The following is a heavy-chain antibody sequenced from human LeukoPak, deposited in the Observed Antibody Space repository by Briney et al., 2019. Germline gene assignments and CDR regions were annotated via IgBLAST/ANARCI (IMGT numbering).Heavy chain of an antibody. J-gene: IGHJ4*02. V-gene: IGHV3-21*01. CDR1: GFTFSSYS. Sequence: GGSLRLSCATSGFTFSSYSMNWVRQAPGQGLEWVSSISSRSGYIYYADSVKGRVTISRDNAKNSLYLQMNSLRGEDTAVYFCATAWEPRGYFEYWGQGTLVTVSS. D-gene: IGHD1-26*01. CDR3: ATAWEPRGYFEY. CDR2: ISSRSGYI.